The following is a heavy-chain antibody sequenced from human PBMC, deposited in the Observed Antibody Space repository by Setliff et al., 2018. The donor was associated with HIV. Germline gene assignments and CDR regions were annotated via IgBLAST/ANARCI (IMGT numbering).Heavy chain of an antibody. V-gene: IGHV4-34*01. D-gene: IGHD5-18*01. J-gene: IGHJ1*01. Sequence: PSETLSLTCAVYGGSFSAYYWSWIRQTPGKGLEGIGEINHSGGTNYNPSLKSRVTMSVDTSKNQFSLKLSSVTAADTAVFYCARGGYSYGFGRHRAYFQYWGQGTQVTVSS. CDR1: GGSFSAYY. CDR2: INHSGGT. CDR3: ARGGYSYGFGRHRAYFQY.